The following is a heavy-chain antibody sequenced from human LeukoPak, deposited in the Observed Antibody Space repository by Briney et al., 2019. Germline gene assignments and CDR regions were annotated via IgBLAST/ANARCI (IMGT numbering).Heavy chain of an antibody. V-gene: IGHV3-48*01. J-gene: IGHJ6*04. D-gene: IGHD3-10*02. Sequence: GGSLRLSCAASGFTFSSYSMNWVRQAPGKGLEWVSHISSSSSTIYYADSVKGRFTISRDNAKNSLYLQMNSLRAEDTAVYYCAGLGITMIGGVWGKGTTVTISS. CDR1: GFTFSSYS. CDR2: ISSSSSTI. CDR3: AGLGITMIGGV.